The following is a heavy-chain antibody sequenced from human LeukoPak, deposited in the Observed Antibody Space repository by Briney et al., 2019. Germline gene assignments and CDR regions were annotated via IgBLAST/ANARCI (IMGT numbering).Heavy chain of an antibody. CDR1: GGSISSYY. V-gene: IGHV4-59*05. J-gene: IGHJ4*02. Sequence: SETLSLTCTVSGGSISSYYWSWIRQPPGKGLEWIGSIYYSGSTYYNPSLKSRVTISVDTSKNQFSLKLSSVTAADTAVYYCARHLVSRDYWGQGTLVTVSS. CDR3: ARHLVSRDY. D-gene: IGHD2-2*01. CDR2: IYYSGST.